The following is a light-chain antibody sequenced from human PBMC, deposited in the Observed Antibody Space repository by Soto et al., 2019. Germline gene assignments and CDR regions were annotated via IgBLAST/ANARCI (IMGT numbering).Light chain of an antibody. J-gene: IGKJ1*01. CDR3: QQYDSSPWT. V-gene: IGKV3-20*01. CDR1: QSISSSY. CDR2: GAS. Sequence: EIVLTQSPATLSSSPGERATLTCRASQSISSSYLAWYQQQPGHPPRLLIYGASSRTAGIPDRFSGSGSGTDFTLTISTLEPEDCAVYYCQQYDSSPWTFGRGTKVEIK.